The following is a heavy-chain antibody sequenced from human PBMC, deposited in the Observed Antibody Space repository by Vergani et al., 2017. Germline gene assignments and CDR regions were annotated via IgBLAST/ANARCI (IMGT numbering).Heavy chain of an antibody. J-gene: IGHJ2*01. Sequence: QLQLQESGPGLVKPSETLSLTCTVSGGSISSSSYYWGWIRQPPGKGLEWVGSIYYSGSTYYNPSLKSRVTLSVDTSKNQFSLKLSSVTAADTAMYYCARRLYYYDSSGYYSNFDLWGRGTLVTVSS. V-gene: IGHV4-39*01. D-gene: IGHD3-22*01. CDR1: GGSISSSSYY. CDR3: ARRLYYYDSSGYYSNFDL. CDR2: IYYSGST.